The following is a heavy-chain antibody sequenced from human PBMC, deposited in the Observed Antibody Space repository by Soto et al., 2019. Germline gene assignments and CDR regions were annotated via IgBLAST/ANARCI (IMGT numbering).Heavy chain of an antibody. CDR3: ARENPTSGSHLFVGTYGMDV. J-gene: IGHJ6*02. D-gene: IGHD1-26*01. CDR2: IIPIFGTA. CDR1: GGTFSSYA. V-gene: IGHV1-69*13. Sequence: SVKVSCKASGGTFSSYAISWVRQAPGQGLEWMGGIIPIFGTANYAQKFQGRVTITADESTSTAYMELSSLRSEDTAVYYCARENPTSGSHLFVGTYGMDVWGQGTTVTVSS.